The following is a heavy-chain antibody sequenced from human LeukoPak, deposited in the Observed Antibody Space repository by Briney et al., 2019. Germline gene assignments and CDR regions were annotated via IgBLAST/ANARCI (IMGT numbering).Heavy chain of an antibody. J-gene: IGHJ4*02. Sequence: GASVKVSCKASGGTFSSYAISWVRQAPGQGLEWMGGIIPIFGTANYAQKFQGRVTITADESTSTAYMELSSLRSEDTAVYYCARALSGYSYGSEGEEYYFDYWGQGTLVTVSS. CDR3: ARALSGYSYGSEGEEYYFDY. V-gene: IGHV1-69*13. CDR2: IIPIFGTA. D-gene: IGHD5-18*01. CDR1: GGTFSSYA.